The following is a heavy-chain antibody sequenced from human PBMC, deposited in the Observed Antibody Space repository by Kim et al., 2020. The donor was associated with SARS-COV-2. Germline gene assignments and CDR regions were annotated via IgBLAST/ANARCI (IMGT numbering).Heavy chain of an antibody. V-gene: IGHV3-9*01. CDR3: AKGRRVPGYCSSTSCLDAFDI. CDR2: ISWNSGSI. D-gene: IGHD2-2*01. CDR1: GFTFGDYA. J-gene: IGHJ3*02. Sequence: GGSLRLSCAASGFTFGDYAMHWVRQAPGKGLEWVSGISWNSGSIGYADSVKGRFTISRGNAKNSLYLQMNSLRAEDTALYYCAKGRRVPGYCSSTSCLDAFDIWGQGTMVTVSS.